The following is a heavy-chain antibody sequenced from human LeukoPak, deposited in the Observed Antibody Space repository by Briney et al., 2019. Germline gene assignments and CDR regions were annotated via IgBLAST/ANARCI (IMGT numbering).Heavy chain of an antibody. V-gene: IGHV3-9*01. CDR1: GFTFDDYA. CDR3: AKDMSFDVGGYASGFGY. Sequence: PGGSLRLSCAASGFTFDDYAMHWVRQAPGKGLEWVSGISWNSGSIGYADSVKGRFTISRDNAKNSLYLQMNSLRAEDTALNYCAKDMSFDVGGYASGFGYWGQGTLVTVSS. D-gene: IGHD5-12*01. CDR2: ISWNSGSI. J-gene: IGHJ4*02.